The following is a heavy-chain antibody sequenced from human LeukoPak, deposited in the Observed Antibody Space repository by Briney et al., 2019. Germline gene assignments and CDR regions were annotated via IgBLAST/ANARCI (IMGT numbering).Heavy chain of an antibody. Sequence: ASVKDSCKATGYTFTNFGLDWVRQAPGQGLEWVAWNSAYNGNQNYAQEFQGRVTMTKDTSTSTAYMELRNLTSDETAVYFWARGGGTRVYYFDYWGQGTLVTVSS. J-gene: IGHJ4*02. CDR2: NSAYNGNQ. CDR1: GYTFTNFG. D-gene: IGHD1-1*01. V-gene: IGHV1-18*01. CDR3: ARGGGTRVYYFDY.